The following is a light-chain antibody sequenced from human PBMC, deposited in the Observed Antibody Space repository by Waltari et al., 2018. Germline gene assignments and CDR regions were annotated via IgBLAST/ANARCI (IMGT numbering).Light chain of an antibody. CDR1: QSISSN. CDR2: AAS. V-gene: IGKV1-39*01. Sequence: DIQMTQSPSSLSASVGDRVTITCRASQSISSNLNWYQQKPGKAPKLLIYAASSLQRGVPSRFSGSGSGTDFTLTISSLQAADVAVYYCQQCYSTPYTFGQGTKLEIK. CDR3: QQCYSTPYT. J-gene: IGKJ2*01.